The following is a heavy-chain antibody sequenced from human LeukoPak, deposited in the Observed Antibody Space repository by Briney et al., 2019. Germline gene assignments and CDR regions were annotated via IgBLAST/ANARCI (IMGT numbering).Heavy chain of an antibody. D-gene: IGHD1-20*01. CDR3: AKSITGTPDAFDI. Sequence: GGSLRLSCAASGFTFSSYSMNWVHQAPGKGLEWVSYISSSSSTIYYADSVKGRFTISRDNAKNSLYLQMNSLRAEDTALYYCAKSITGTPDAFDIWGQGTMVTVSS. CDR1: GFTFSSYS. CDR2: ISSSSSTI. V-gene: IGHV3-48*04. J-gene: IGHJ3*02.